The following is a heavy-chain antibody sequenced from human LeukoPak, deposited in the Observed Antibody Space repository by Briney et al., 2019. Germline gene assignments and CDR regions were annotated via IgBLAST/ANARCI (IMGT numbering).Heavy chain of an antibody. CDR3: TRETPSRYFDY. V-gene: IGHV1-8*01. CDR1: GYTLTSYD. Sequence: GASVKVSCKASGYTLTSYDINWVRQATGQGLEWMGWMNPNSGKTGYAQKFQGRITITRNTSISTAYTELSSLRSEDTAVYYCTRETPSRYFDYWGQGTLVTVSS. J-gene: IGHJ4*02. D-gene: IGHD4-23*01. CDR2: MNPNSGKT.